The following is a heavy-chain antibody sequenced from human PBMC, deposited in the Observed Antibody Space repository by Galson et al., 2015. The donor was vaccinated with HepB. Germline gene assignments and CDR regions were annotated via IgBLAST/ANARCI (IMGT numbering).Heavy chain of an antibody. J-gene: IGHJ3*01. Sequence: SVKVSCKASGYTFTTINWVRQAPGQGLEWMGWISANDGFTLFAQYFQGRVTLTTDTSTNTAYMKLSSLRVDDTALYYCARHQGMYTSGAYGLDLWGQGTMLTVSS. CDR1: GYTFTT. CDR3: ARHQGMYTSGAYGLDL. CDR2: ISANDGFT. D-gene: IGHD6-19*01. V-gene: IGHV1-18*01.